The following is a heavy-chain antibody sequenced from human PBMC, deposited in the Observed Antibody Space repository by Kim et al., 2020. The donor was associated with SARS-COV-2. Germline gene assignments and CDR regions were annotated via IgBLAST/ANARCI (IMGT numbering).Heavy chain of an antibody. CDR3: ARALTTIWPHDDFDI. CDR1: GGSISSSNW. J-gene: IGHJ3*02. V-gene: IGHV4-4*02. D-gene: IGHD3-3*01. Sequence: SETLSLTCAVSGGSISSSNWWSWVRQPPGKGLEWIGEIYHSGSTNYNPSLKSRVTISVDKSKNQFSLKLSSVTAADTAVYYCARALTTIWPHDDFDIWGQGTMVTVSS. CDR2: IYHSGST.